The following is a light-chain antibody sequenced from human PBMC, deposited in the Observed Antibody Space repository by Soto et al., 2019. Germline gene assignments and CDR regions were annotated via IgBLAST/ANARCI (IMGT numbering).Light chain of an antibody. CDR2: GAS. V-gene: IGKV3-20*01. CDR3: QQYGSSPRT. Sequence: EIVLTQSPGTVSLSPGERATLSCRASQSVSSNYLAWYQQKPGQAPRLLIHGASSRATGIPDRFSGSGSGTDFTLTISRLEPEDFAVYYCQQYGSSPRTFGQGTKVEI. J-gene: IGKJ1*01. CDR1: QSVSSNY.